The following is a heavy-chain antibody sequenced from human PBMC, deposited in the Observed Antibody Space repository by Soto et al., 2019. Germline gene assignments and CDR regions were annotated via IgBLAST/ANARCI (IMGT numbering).Heavy chain of an antibody. V-gene: IGHV1-3*01. J-gene: IGHJ6*02. CDR3: ARLQLERHYYYYGMDV. CDR2: INAGNGNT. CDR1: GYTFTSYA. Sequence: GASVKVSCKASGYTFTSYAMHWVRQAPGQRLEWMGWINAGNGNTKYSQKFQGRVTITRDTSASTAYMELSSLRSEDTAVYYCARLQLERHYYYYGMDVWGQGTTVTVSS. D-gene: IGHD1-1*01.